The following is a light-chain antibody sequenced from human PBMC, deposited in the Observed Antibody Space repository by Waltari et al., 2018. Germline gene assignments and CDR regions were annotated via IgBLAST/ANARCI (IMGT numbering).Light chain of an antibody. V-gene: IGKV2-30*02. CDR3: MQGTHWPRT. Sequence: DVVMTQSPLSLPVTLGQPASLSCRSSQRLVPSDGNTYLNWFHQRPGQSPSRLIYKVSNRDSAVPDRFSGSGSGTDFTLKISRVEAEDVGVYYCMQGTHWPRTFGQGTKVEIK. CDR2: KVS. CDR1: QRLVPSDGNTY. J-gene: IGKJ1*01.